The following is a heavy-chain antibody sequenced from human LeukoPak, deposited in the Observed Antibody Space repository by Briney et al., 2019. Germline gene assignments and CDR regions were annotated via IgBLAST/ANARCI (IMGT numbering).Heavy chain of an antibody. CDR3: ASGGTYSGYFSY. V-gene: IGHV3-30*02. D-gene: IGHD1-26*01. CDR2: IRADGSNK. J-gene: IGHJ4*02. Sequence: GGSLRLSCVASGFTFSSYGMHWVRQAPGKGLEWVAFIRADGSNKYYADSVKGRFTISRDNSKNTLYLQMNSLRPEDTAVYYCASGGTYSGYFSYWGQGTLVIVSS. CDR1: GFTFSSYG.